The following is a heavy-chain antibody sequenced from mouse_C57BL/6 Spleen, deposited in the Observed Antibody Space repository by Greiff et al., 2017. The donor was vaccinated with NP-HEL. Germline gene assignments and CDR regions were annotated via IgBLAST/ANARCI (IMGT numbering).Heavy chain of an antibody. CDR3: ARVYYEYDGPGY. CDR1: GYTFTSYW. J-gene: IGHJ4*01. CDR2: IHPNSGST. Sequence: QVQLQQPGAELVKPGASVKLSCKASGYTFTSYWMHWVKQRPGQGLEWIGMIHPNSGSTNYNETFKSKATLTVDKSSSTAYMQLSSLPSEDSAVYYCARVYYEYDGPGYWGQGTSVTVSS. D-gene: IGHD2-4*01. V-gene: IGHV1-64*01.